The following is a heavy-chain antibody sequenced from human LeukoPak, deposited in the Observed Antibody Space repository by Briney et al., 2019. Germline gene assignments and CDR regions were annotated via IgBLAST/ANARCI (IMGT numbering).Heavy chain of an antibody. CDR1: GFIVGNNY. Sequence: GGSLRLSCAASGFIVGNNYVTWVRQAPGKGLEWVSSIYGGGATYYADSARGRFTVSRDNAKNTVYLQMDSLRGEDTAVYYCAGDRRENWFDPWGQGTLVIVSS. J-gene: IGHJ5*02. V-gene: IGHV3-53*01. CDR2: IYGGGAT. CDR3: AGDRRENWFDP. D-gene: IGHD1-26*01.